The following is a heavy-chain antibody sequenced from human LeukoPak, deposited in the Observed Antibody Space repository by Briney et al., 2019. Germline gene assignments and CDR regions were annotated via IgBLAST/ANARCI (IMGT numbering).Heavy chain of an antibody. Sequence: PGGSLRLSCAPSGFTFRIYSMNWVRQAPGKGLEWVSSISGSGGSTYYADSVKGRFTISRDNSKNTLNLQMNSLRAEDTAVYYCAKRIAAAGTQYYFDYWGQGTLVTVSS. CDR3: AKRIAAAGTQYYFDY. J-gene: IGHJ4*02. CDR2: ISGSGGST. V-gene: IGHV3-23*01. D-gene: IGHD6-13*01. CDR1: GFTFRIYS.